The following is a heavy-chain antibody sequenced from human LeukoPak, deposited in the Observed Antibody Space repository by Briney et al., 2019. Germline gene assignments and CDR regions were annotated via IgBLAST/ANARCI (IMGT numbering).Heavy chain of an antibody. J-gene: IGHJ4*02. Sequence: GGSLRLSCAASGFTFSTYAMSWVRQAPGKGPQWVSSISSSGASTYYADSVKGRFTISRDNSKNTLYLQMSSLRAEDTAAYYCAKAISEYGGYDHYFDSWGQGTLVTVSS. CDR3: AKAISEYGGYDHYFDS. CDR2: ISSSGAST. CDR1: GFTFSTYA. V-gene: IGHV3-23*01. D-gene: IGHD5-12*01.